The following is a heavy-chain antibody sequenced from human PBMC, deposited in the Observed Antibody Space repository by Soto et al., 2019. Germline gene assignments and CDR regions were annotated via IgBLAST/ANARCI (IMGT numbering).Heavy chain of an antibody. V-gene: IGHV4-59*12. Sequence: SETLSLTCTVSGGSISSYYWSWIRQPPGQGLEWIAYIFYSGSTNYNPSLQSRVTASADTAKNQFSLNLTSVTAADTAVYYCARGPDNSGYSWFDPWGQGTLAT. CDR1: GGSISSYY. CDR2: IFYSGST. CDR3: ARGPDNSGYSWFDP. J-gene: IGHJ5*02. D-gene: IGHD3-22*01.